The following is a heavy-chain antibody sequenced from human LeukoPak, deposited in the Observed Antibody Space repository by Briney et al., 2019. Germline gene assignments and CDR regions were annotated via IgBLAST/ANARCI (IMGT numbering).Heavy chain of an antibody. CDR3: ARDASSSSWYSEPYNWFDP. CDR2: IYPGDSDT. Sequence: GESLKISCKGSGYSFTSYWIGWVRQMPGKGLVWMGIIYPGDSDTRYSPSFQGQVTISADKSISTAYLQWSSLKASDTAMYYCARDASSSSWYSEPYNWFDPWGQGTLVTVSS. J-gene: IGHJ5*02. CDR1: GYSFTSYW. D-gene: IGHD6-13*01. V-gene: IGHV5-51*01.